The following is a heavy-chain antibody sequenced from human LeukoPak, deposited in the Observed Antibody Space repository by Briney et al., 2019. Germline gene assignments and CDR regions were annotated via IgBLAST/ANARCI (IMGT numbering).Heavy chain of an antibody. J-gene: IGHJ4*02. D-gene: IGHD4-17*01. CDR2: IYYSGST. CDR1: GGSISSSSYY. V-gene: IGHV4-39*01. Sequence: PSETLSLTCTVSGGSISSSSYYWGWIRQPPGKGLEWIGSIYYSGSTYYNPSLKSRVTISVDTSKNQFSLKLSSVTAADTAVYYCARPSSEGDYADYWGQGTLVTVSS. CDR3: ARPSSEGDYADY.